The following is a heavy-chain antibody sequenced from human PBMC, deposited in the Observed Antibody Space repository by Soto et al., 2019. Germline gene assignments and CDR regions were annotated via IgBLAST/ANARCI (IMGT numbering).Heavy chain of an antibody. Sequence: PSETLSLTCAVSGRSISSSNLWSWVRQPPGKGVEWIGESYHSGSTNYNPSLKSRVTISVDKSKNQFSLKLSSVTAADTAVYYCARTTTTSATNVADAFDIWGQGTMVTVSS. CDR1: GRSISSSNL. J-gene: IGHJ3*02. CDR2: SYHSGST. D-gene: IGHD1-26*01. CDR3: ARTTTTSATNVADAFDI. V-gene: IGHV4-4*02.